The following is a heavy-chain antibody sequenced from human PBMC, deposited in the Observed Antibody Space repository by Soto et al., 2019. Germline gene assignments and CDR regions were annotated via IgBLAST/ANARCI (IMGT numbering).Heavy chain of an antibody. Sequence: LSLTCAVSGGSVGSGSYYWSWIRQPLGKGLEWIGYIYYSGNTDYNPSLRGRASISVNKAKNHFSLQLTSVTAADTAIYYCARDSVLAYYSRHRNPYWFDPWGQGTLVTVSS. J-gene: IGHJ5*02. CDR3: ARDSVLAYYSRHRNPYWFDP. CDR1: GGSVGSGSYY. CDR2: IYYSGNT. V-gene: IGHV4-61*03. D-gene: IGHD3-10*01.